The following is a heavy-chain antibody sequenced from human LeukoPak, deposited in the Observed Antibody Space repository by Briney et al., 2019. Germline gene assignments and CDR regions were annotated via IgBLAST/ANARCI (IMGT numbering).Heavy chain of an antibody. Sequence: GGSLRLSCAASGFTFDDYAMHWVRQAPGKGLEWVSRISWNSGTIVYADSVKGRFTISRDNAKNSLYLQMNSLRAEDTALYYCAGHHYWGQGTLVTVSS. J-gene: IGHJ4*02. CDR3: AGHHY. V-gene: IGHV3-9*01. CDR1: GFTFDDYA. CDR2: ISWNSGTI.